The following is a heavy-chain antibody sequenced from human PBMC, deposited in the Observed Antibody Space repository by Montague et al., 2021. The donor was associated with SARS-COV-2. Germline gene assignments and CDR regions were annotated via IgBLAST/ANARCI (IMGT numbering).Heavy chain of an antibody. CDR1: RSYS. CDR3: ARDGSLRFEILIGPRHYYYGMDV. D-gene: IGHD3-9*01. J-gene: IGHJ6*02. Sequence: RSYSRGVIPPPPGIWLEEIGSKNYSGSTYYILTLKSRATISVDTSTPQFSLKLSSVTAADTAVYYCARDGSLRFEILIGPRHYYYGMDVVGQGTTVTVS. V-gene: IGHV4-39*07. CDR2: KNYSGST.